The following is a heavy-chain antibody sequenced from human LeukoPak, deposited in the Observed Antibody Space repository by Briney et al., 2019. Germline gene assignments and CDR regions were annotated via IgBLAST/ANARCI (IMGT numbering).Heavy chain of an antibody. CDR1: GGTFSSYA. CDR3: ARGTYYYDSSGYYPNAFDI. D-gene: IGHD3-22*01. V-gene: IGHV1-69*06. CDR2: IIPIFGTA. Sequence: SVKVSCKASGGTFSSYAISWVRQAPGQGLEWMGGIIPIFGTANYAQKFQGRVTITADKSTSTAYMELSSLRSEDTAVYYCARGTYYYDSSGYYPNAFDIWGQGTMVTVSS. J-gene: IGHJ3*02.